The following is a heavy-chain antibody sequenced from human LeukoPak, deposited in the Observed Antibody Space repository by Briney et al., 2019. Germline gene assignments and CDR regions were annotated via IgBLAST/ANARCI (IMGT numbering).Heavy chain of an antibody. Sequence: GESLKISREASGYSFTSYWIGWVRQMPGKGLEWMGIIYPGDSDTRYSPSFQGQVTISADKSITTAYLQWSSLKASDTAIYYCARRYGLGSYDDYWGQGTLVTVSS. V-gene: IGHV5-51*01. J-gene: IGHJ4*02. CDR2: IYPGDSDT. CDR3: ARRYGLGSYDDY. D-gene: IGHD3-10*01. CDR1: GYSFTSYW.